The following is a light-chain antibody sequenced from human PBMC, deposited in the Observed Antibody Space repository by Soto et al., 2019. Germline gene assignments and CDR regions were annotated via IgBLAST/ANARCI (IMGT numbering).Light chain of an antibody. CDR1: QSFSSSY. CDR2: GAS. V-gene: IGKV3-20*01. CDR3: QQYRSSPT. J-gene: IGKJ4*01. Sequence: EIVLTQSPGTLSLSPGERATLSCRASQSFSSSYLAWYQQKPGQAPRLLIYGASSRATGIPDRFSGSGSGTDFTLTISRLETEDFAVYYCQQYRSSPTFGGGTKVDI.